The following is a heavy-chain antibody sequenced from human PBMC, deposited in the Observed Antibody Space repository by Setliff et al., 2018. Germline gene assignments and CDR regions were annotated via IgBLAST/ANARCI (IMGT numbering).Heavy chain of an antibody. CDR1: GYSISSGYY. D-gene: IGHD3-3*01. V-gene: IGHV4-38-2*01. J-gene: IGHJ6*02. CDR3: ARVMDYYNFWSGYYGEYYYGMDV. Sequence: PSETLSLTCGVSGYSISSGYYWGWIRQPPGKGLEWIGSTYRTGTTHYNPSLKSRVTMSVDTSKNQFSLKLSSVTAADTAVYYCARVMDYYNFWSGYYGEYYYGMDVWGQGTTVTVS. CDR2: TYRTGTT.